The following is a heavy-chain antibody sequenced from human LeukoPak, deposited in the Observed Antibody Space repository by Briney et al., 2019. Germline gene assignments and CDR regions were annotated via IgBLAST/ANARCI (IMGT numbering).Heavy chain of an antibody. Sequence: PGRSLRLSCAASGFTFSSYAMHWVRQAPGTGLEWVAVISYDGSNKYYADSVKGRFTISRDNSKNTLYLQMNSLRAEDTAVYYCASWELLDYWGQGTLVTVSS. CDR2: ISYDGSNK. CDR3: ASWELLDY. D-gene: IGHD1-26*01. CDR1: GFTFSSYA. V-gene: IGHV3-30*04. J-gene: IGHJ4*02.